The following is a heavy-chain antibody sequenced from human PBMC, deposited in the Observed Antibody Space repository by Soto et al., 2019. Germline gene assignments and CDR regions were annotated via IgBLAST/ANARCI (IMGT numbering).Heavy chain of an antibody. D-gene: IGHD5-18*01. CDR1: GFTFSSYA. J-gene: IGHJ6*02. V-gene: IGHV3-30-3*01. CDR3: ARDVSVGGDGYGTGGMDV. CDR2: ISYDGSNK. Sequence: QVQLVESGGGVVQPGRSLRLSCAASGFTFSSYAMHWVRQAPGKGLEWVAVISYDGSNKYYADSVKGRFTISRDNSENTLYLQMNSLRAEDTAVYYCARDVSVGGDGYGTGGMDVWGQGTTVTVSS.